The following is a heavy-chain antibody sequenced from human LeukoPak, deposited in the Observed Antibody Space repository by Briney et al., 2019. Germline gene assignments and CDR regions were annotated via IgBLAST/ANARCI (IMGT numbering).Heavy chain of an antibody. CDR3: ASSGWYPEYFQH. V-gene: IGHV3-23*01. CDR2: ISGSGGST. D-gene: IGHD6-19*01. J-gene: IGHJ1*01. CDR1: GFTFSSYA. Sequence: PGGSLRLSCAASGFTFSSYAMSWVRQAPGKGLEWVSAISGSGGSTYYADSVKGRSTISRDNSKNTLYLQMNSLRAEDTAVYYCASSGWYPEYFQHWGQGTLVTVSS.